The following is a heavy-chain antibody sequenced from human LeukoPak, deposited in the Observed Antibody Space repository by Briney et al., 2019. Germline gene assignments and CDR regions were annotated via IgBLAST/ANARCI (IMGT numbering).Heavy chain of an antibody. CDR2: ISSSTSYI. V-gene: IGHV3-21*01. Sequence: KPGGSLRLSCATSGFTFSSYSMNWVREAPGKGLEWVSSISSSTSYIYCADSVKGRFTISRDNAKNSLYLQMNSLRAEDTAVYYCARDVSSSGPRARGDHWGQGTLVTFSS. D-gene: IGHD6-19*01. J-gene: IGHJ4*02. CDR1: GFTFSSYS. CDR3: ARDVSSSGPRARGDH.